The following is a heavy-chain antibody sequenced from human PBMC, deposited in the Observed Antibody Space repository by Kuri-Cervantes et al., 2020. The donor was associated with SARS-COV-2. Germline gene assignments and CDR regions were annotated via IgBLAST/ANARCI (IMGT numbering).Heavy chain of an antibody. J-gene: IGHJ4*02. D-gene: IGHD6-13*01. CDR1: GYTFTSYA. CDR2: INAGNGNT. V-gene: IGHV1-3*01. Sequence: ASVKVSCKASGYTFTSYAMHWVRQAPGQRLEWMGWINAGNGNTKYSQKFQGRVTITRDTSASTAYMELSSLRSEDTAVYYCARQDTAAGFMDYWGQGTLVTVSS. CDR3: ARQDTAAGFMDY.